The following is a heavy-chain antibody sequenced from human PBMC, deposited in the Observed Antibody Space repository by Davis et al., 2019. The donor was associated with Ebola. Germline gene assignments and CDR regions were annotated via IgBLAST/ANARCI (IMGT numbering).Heavy chain of an antibody. Sequence: GGSLRLSCAASEFTFNKYAMHWVRQAPGKGLEWVAIISYDGSTEYYADSVKGRFTISRDNSKDTLYLQMNSLRAEDTAVYYCARGTGMDVWGKGTTVTVSS. V-gene: IGHV3-30-3*01. D-gene: IGHD2-8*01. J-gene: IGHJ6*04. CDR2: ISYDGSTE. CDR1: EFTFNKYA. CDR3: ARGTGMDV.